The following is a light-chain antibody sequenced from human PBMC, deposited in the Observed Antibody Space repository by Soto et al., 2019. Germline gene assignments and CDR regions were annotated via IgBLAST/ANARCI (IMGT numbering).Light chain of an antibody. V-gene: IGLV1-40*01. CDR2: GNS. Sequence: QSVLTQPPSVSGAPGQRVTISCTGSSSNIGAGYDVHWYQQLPGTAPKLLIYGNSNRPSGVPDRFSGSKSGTSASLAITRLQAEDEADYYCQSYDSSLSGYVVFGGGTKSPS. CDR3: QSYDSSLSGYVV. CDR1: SSNIGAGYD. J-gene: IGLJ2*01.